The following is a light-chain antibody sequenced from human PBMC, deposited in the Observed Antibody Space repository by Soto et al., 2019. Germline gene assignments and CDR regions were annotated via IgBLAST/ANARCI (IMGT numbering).Light chain of an antibody. J-gene: IGKJ4*01. V-gene: IGKV3-20*01. CDR2: GAS. CDR3: HQYDSSLLT. Sequence: EIVLTQSPGTLSLSPGERATLSCRASQSVSSSYLAWYQQKPGQAPRLLIYGASSRATGIPDRFSGSGSGTDFTLTISRLETEDFAVYYCHQYDSSLLTFGGGTKVEIK. CDR1: QSVSSSY.